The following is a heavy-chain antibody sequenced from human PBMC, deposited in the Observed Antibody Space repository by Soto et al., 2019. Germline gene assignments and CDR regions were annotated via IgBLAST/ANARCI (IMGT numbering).Heavy chain of an antibody. Sequence: QVQLVQSGAEVKKPGASVNVSCEASGYTFTGSSILWVRQAPGQGLEWMGYINPNSGDTIFAQKFQGRVTMTRDTSISTAYMELSRVASDDTAVYYCARDLTGDPNYWGQGTLVTVSS. D-gene: IGHD7-27*01. V-gene: IGHV1-2*02. CDR2: INPNSGDT. CDR1: GYTFTGSS. J-gene: IGHJ4*02. CDR3: ARDLTGDPNY.